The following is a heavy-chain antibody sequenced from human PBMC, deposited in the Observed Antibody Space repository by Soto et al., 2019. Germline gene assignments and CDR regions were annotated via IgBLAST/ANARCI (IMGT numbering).Heavy chain of an antibody. Sequence: GGSLRLCCAASGFIFSNYAMKWVRQAPGKELEWVSAISGSGGSKYYADNVKGQFTISRDNSKNTLYLQMNSQRAEDTTVYDYSNISTGRIVVDRRYLDFWCQGSLVTRS. J-gene: IGHJ4*02. V-gene: IGHV3-23*01. CDR1: GFIFSNYA. CDR2: ISGSGGSK. CDR3: SNISTGRIVVDRRYLDF. D-gene: IGHD3-22*01.